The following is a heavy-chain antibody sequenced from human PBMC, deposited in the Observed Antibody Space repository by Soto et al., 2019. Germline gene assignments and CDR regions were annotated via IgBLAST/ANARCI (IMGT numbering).Heavy chain of an antibody. CDR1: GFTFSDYY. J-gene: IGHJ4*02. CDR3: ARVTHDYGDHDDY. Sequence: QVQLVESGGGLVKPGGSLRLSCAASGFTFSDYYMTWIRQAPGKGLDWISCISSGGSIISYADSVKGRFTISRDNAKNSLYLEMDSLRAEDTAVYYCARVTHDYGDHDDYWGQGTLVTVSS. CDR2: ISSGGSII. V-gene: IGHV3-11*01. D-gene: IGHD4-17*01.